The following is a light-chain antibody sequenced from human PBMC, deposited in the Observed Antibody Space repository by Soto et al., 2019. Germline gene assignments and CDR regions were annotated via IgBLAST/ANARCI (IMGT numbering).Light chain of an antibody. CDR1: QSVSSSY. Sequence: EIEMTQSPGTLSLSPGERATLSCRASQSVSSSYLAWYQQKPGQAPSLLIYGAYSRGTGIPARFSGSGSGTDFTLTISRLEPEDFAVYYCQQYDSSPYTFGQGTKLEIK. V-gene: IGKV3-20*01. J-gene: IGKJ2*01. CDR2: GAY. CDR3: QQYDSSPYT.